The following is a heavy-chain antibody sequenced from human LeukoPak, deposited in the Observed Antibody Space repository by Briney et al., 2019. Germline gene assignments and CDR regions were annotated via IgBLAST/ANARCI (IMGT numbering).Heavy chain of an antibody. Sequence: PSETLPLTCTVSGGSISSSSYYWGWIRQPPGKELQWIAGVYYSGRTNYSPSLKSRVTISVDTSEKQFSLQLNSVTAADTAVYYCARQGSAYYFDFWGQGLLVTVSS. CDR3: ARQGSAYYFDF. D-gene: IGHD2-15*01. J-gene: IGHJ4*02. CDR1: GGSISSSSYY. V-gene: IGHV4-39*01. CDR2: VYYSGRT.